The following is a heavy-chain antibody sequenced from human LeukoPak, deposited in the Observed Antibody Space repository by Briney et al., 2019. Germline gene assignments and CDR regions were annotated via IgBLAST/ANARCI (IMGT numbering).Heavy chain of an antibody. CDR2: INHSGST. CDR3: ARGRIGYCSGGSCYRFDY. Sequence: SETLSLTCAVYGGSFSGYYWSWIRQPPGKGLEWIGEINHSGSTNYNPSLKSRVTISVDTSKNQFSLKLSSVTAADTAVYYCARGRIGYCSGGSCYRFDYWGQGTLVTASS. J-gene: IGHJ4*02. D-gene: IGHD2-15*01. V-gene: IGHV4-34*01. CDR1: GGSFSGYY.